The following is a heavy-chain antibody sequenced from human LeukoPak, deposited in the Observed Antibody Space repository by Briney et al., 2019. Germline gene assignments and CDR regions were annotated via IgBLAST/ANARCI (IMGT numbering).Heavy chain of an antibody. CDR3: TSPINAVAVDY. CDR1: GFTFSGSA. J-gene: IGHJ4*02. V-gene: IGHV3-73*01. Sequence: GGSLRLSCAASGFTFSGSAMHWVRQASGKGLEWVGRIRSKANSYATAYAASVKGRFTISRDDSKNTAYLQMNSLKTEDTAVYYCTSPINAVAVDYWGQGTLVTVSS. D-gene: IGHD6-19*01. CDR2: IRSKANSYAT.